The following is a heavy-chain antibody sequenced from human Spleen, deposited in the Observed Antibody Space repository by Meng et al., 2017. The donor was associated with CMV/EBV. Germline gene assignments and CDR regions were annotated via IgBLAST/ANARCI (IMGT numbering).Heavy chain of an antibody. V-gene: IGHV4-59*11. D-gene: IGHD1-26*01. CDR1: GASISSHY. CDR3: ARGTSYSGSYYLYYYGMDV. J-gene: IGHJ6*02. Sequence: SETLSLTCIVSGASISSHYWGWIRQPPGKGLEWIAYDSGSTNYNPSLKSRVTISVDTSKNQFSLKLSSVTAADTAVYYCARGTSYSGSYYLYYYGMDVWGQGTTVTVSS. CDR2: DSGST.